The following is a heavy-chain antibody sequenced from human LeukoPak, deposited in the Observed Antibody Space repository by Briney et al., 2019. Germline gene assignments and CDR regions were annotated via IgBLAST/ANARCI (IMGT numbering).Heavy chain of an antibody. Sequence: GGSLRLSCAASGFTFSSYAMSWVRQAPGKGLEWVSAISDSGGSTYYADSLKGRFTISRDNSKNTLYLQMNSLRAEDTAVYYCAKGPRIAAAPDYWGQGTLVTVSS. CDR3: AKGPRIAAAPDY. CDR2: ISDSGGST. D-gene: IGHD6-13*01. J-gene: IGHJ4*02. V-gene: IGHV3-23*01. CDR1: GFTFSSYA.